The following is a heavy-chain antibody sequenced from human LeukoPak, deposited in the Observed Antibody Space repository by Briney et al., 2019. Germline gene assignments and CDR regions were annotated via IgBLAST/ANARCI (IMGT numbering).Heavy chain of an antibody. J-gene: IGHJ4*02. D-gene: IGHD4-17*01. CDR1: GFTFSSYG. V-gene: IGHV3-23*01. CDR3: AYGVYYFDY. CDR2: ISGSGGST. Sequence: GGTLRLSCAASGFTFSSYGMSWVRQAPGKGLEWVSGISGSGGSTYYADSVKGRFTISRDNSKNTLYLQMNGLRAEDTAVYYCAYGVYYFDYWGQGTLVTVSS.